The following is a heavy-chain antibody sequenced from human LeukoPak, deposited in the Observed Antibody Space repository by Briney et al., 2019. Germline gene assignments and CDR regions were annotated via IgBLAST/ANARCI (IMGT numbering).Heavy chain of an antibody. CDR1: GGSFSGYY. CDR2: INHSGST. V-gene: IGHV4-34*01. CDR3: ARALIVGATTTRWFDP. J-gene: IGHJ5*02. Sequence: PSETLSLTCAVYGGSFSGYYWSWIRQPPGKGLEWIGEINHSGSTSYNPSLKSRVTISVDTSKNQFSLKLSSVTAADTAVYYCARALIVGATTTRWFDPWGQGTLVTVSS. D-gene: IGHD1-26*01.